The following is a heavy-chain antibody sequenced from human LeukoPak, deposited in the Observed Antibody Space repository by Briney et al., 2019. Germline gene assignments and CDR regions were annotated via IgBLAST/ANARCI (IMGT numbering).Heavy chain of an antibody. CDR2: ISSSSSTI. Sequence: PGGSLRLSCAASGFTFSSYSMNWVRQAPGKGLEWVSYISSSSSTIYYADSVKGRFTISRDNAKNSLYLQMNSLRAEDTAVYYCARVTGSAAAGTSLYFYYGMDVWGQGTTVTVSS. CDR1: GFTFSSYS. D-gene: IGHD6-13*01. J-gene: IGHJ6*02. CDR3: ARVTGSAAAGTSLYFYYGMDV. V-gene: IGHV3-48*01.